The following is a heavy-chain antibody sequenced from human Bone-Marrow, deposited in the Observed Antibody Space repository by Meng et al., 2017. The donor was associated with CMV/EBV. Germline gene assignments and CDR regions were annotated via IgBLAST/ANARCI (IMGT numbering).Heavy chain of an antibody. V-gene: IGHV3-30*19. CDR1: GFTFSSYG. CDR3: ARDQFYYGSGPLGY. Sequence: LSLTCAASGFTFSSYGMHWVRQAPGKGLEWVAVISYDGSNKYYADSVKGRFTISRDNSKNTLYLQMNSLRAEDTAVYYCARDQFYYGSGPLGYWGQGTRVTCSS. CDR2: ISYDGSNK. J-gene: IGHJ4*02. D-gene: IGHD3-10*01.